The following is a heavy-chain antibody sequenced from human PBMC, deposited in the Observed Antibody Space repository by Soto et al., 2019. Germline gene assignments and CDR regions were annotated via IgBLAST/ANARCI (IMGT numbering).Heavy chain of an antibody. CDR1: GFTFSSYA. V-gene: IGHV3-23*01. D-gene: IGHD4-17*01. Sequence: GGSLRLSCAASGFTFSSYAMSWVRQAPGKGLEWVSAISGSGGSTYYADSVKGRFTISRDNSKNTLYLQMNSLRAEDTAVYYCAKDGEGRDVDPTVTKLFDYWGQGTLVTVSS. CDR2: ISGSGGST. J-gene: IGHJ4*02. CDR3: AKDGEGRDVDPTVTKLFDY.